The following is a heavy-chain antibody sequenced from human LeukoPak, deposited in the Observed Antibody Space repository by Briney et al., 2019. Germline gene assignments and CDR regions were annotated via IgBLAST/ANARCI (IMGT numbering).Heavy chain of an antibody. CDR2: ITGSGGST. CDR1: GFIFSTFA. D-gene: IGHD2/OR15-2a*01. V-gene: IGHV3-23*01. CDR3: ARGGLSIMGY. J-gene: IGHJ4*02. Sequence: GGSLRLSCAASGFIFSTFAMSWVRQAPGKGLEWVSVITGSGGSTYYADSVKGRFTISRDNSKNTLYLQMNSLRAEDTAVYFCARGGLSIMGYWGQGTLVTVSS.